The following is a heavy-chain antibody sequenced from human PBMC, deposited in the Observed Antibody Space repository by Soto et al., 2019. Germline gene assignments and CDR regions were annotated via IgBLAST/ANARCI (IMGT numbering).Heavy chain of an antibody. CDR3: ARRCTNGVCYGDY. J-gene: IGHJ4*02. CDR1: GYSFTSYW. D-gene: IGHD2-8*01. Sequence: GESLKISCKGSGYSFTSYWIGWVRQMPGKGLEWMGIIYPGDSDTRYSPSFQGQVTISADKYISTAYLQWSSLKASNTAMYYCARRCTNGVCYGDYWGQGTLVTVSS. CDR2: IYPGDSDT. V-gene: IGHV5-51*01.